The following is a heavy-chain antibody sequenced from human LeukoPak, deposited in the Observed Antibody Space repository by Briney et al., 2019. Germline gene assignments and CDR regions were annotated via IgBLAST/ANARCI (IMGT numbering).Heavy chain of an antibody. CDR3: ARGDDISPGRVLEY. V-gene: IGHV3-23*01. CDR1: AFTFSKHP. D-gene: IGHD3-9*01. J-gene: IGHJ4*02. Sequence: GGSLRLSCVASAFTFSKHPMSWVRQAPGNGLELVSAINERGDITKYADSVMRRFTNSRDNSKNTLYLQMNSLGAEDTAVYYCARGDDISPGRVLEYWGRGTLVTVSS. CDR2: INERGDIT.